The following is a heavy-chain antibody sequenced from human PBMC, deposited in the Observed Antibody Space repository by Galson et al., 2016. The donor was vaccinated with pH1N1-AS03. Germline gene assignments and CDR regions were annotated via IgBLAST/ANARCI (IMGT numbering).Heavy chain of an antibody. CDR3: ARDPENYDFWSGFLRGFDV. CDR2: IFYTGTT. J-gene: IGHJ6*02. CDR1: GASINSNTNY. Sequence: TLSLTCAVSGASINSNTNYWSWVRQFPGKGLEWIGYIFYTGTTYYSSSLTGRVTISLDTSKNQFSLKLSSVTAADTAVYYCARDPENYDFWSGFLRGFDVWGQGTTVAVSS. V-gene: IGHV4-30-4*01. D-gene: IGHD3-3*01.